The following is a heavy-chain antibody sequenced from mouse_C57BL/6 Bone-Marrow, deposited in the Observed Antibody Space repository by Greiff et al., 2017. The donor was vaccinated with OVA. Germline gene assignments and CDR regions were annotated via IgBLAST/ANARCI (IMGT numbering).Heavy chain of an antibody. CDR2: IWGDGST. Sequence: VKLVESGPGLVAPSQSLSITCTVSGFSLTSYGVSWVRQPPGKGLEWLGVIWGDGSTNYHSALISRLSISKDNSKSHIFLKLNSLQTDDTATYYCASSTMVTTRAWFAYWGQGTLVTVSA. CDR3: ASSTMVTTRAWFAY. V-gene: IGHV2-3*01. J-gene: IGHJ3*01. D-gene: IGHD2-2*01. CDR1: GFSLTSYG.